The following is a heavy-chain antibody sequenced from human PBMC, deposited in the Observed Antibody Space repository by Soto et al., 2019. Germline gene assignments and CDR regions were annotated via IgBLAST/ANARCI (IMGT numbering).Heavy chain of an antibody. CDR3: ARWGAANPLAGPWFDP. V-gene: IGHV4-61*03. Sequence: SETLSLTCTGSGDSVSSGDNYWTWIRQPPGKGPEWIANVYYSSIINYNPSLKSRVTISVDTSKNHLSLKMISVTTADTAVYYCARWGAANPLAGPWFDPWGHGTLVTV. D-gene: IGHD3-16*01. J-gene: IGHJ5*02. CDR2: VYYSSII. CDR1: GDSVSSGDNY.